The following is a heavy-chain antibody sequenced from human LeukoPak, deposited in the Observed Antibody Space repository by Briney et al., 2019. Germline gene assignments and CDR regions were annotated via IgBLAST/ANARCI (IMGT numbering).Heavy chain of an antibody. CDR2: LYSGGNT. J-gene: IGHJ4*02. V-gene: IGHV3-66*01. CDR3: AGGPWDFDY. D-gene: IGHD1-26*01. CDR1: GFTVSRNY. Sequence: GGSLRLSCAASGFTVSRNYWSWVRQAPGNGLEWVSVLYSGGNTYYADSVKGRFSISRDNSMNTLFLQMTSLRAEDTAVYYCAGGPWDFDYWGQGTQVTVSS.